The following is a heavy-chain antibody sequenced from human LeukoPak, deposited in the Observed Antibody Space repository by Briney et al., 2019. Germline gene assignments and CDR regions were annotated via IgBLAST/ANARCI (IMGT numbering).Heavy chain of an antibody. V-gene: IGHV3-23*01. Sequence: GGSLRLSCAASGFTFSSYAMSWVRQTPGKGLEWVSAISGSDGRTFYADSVRGRFTISRDNSKNTLYLQMNSLRAEDTAIYYCTKATNGPHYYDSSGYHYWGQGTLVTVSS. CDR1: GFTFSSYA. J-gene: IGHJ4*02. CDR3: TKATNGPHYYDSSGYHY. CDR2: ISGSDGRT. D-gene: IGHD3-22*01.